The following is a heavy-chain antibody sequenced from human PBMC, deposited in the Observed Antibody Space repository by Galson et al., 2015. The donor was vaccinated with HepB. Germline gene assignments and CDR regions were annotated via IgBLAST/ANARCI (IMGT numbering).Heavy chain of an antibody. CDR1: GFSFSSLG. Sequence: SLRLSCAASGFSFSSLGMTWVRQAPGKGLECVSAISMSGGSTDYADSVKGRFTISRDNPKNMLYLQMNNLRAEDTAVYYGAKGTTNIDYWGQGTLVTVSS. CDR3: AKGTTNIDY. CDR2: ISMSGGST. D-gene: IGHD1-1*01. J-gene: IGHJ4*02. V-gene: IGHV3-23*01.